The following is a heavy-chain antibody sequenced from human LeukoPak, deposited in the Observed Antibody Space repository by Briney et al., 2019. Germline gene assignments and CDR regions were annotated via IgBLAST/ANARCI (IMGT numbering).Heavy chain of an antibody. CDR3: NTFNWSSPFDY. CDR1: GFTFSDAW. J-gene: IGHJ4*02. CDR2: IRSKTSGGTT. Sequence: GGSLRLSCTASGFTFSDAWVTWVRQAPGKGLEWVGRIRSKTSGGTTDYAAPVKGRFTISRDDSKNTIFLQMNSPKTEDTAVYYCNTFNWSSPFDYWGQGTLVTVSS. V-gene: IGHV3-15*01. D-gene: IGHD1-20*01.